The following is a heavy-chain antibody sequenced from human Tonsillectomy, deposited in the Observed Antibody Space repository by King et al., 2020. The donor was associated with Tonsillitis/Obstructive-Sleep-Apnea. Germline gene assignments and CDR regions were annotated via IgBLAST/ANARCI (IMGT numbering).Heavy chain of an antibody. V-gene: IGHV4-59*01. D-gene: IGHD2-8*01. CDR1: GGSISSYY. CDR2: IYDSGST. J-gene: IGHJ3*02. Sequence: VQLQESGPGRVKPSETLSLTCTVSGGSISSYYWGWIRQPPGKGLEWIGYIYDSGSTNYHPSLKSRVTISVDTSKNQFSLKLSSVTAADTAVYYCARDMVLEAGGDAFDIWGQGTLVTVSS. CDR3: ARDMVLEAGGDAFDI.